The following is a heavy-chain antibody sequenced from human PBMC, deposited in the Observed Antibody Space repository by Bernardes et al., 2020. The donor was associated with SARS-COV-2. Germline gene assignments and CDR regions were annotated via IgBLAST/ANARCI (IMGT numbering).Heavy chain of an antibody. CDR2: IIVGSGNT. CDR3: SAVNGPLPGSDY. V-gene: IGHV1-58*01. CDR1: GFTFGTSA. D-gene: IGHD2-15*01. Sequence: SLKVSCKTSGFTFGTSALQWVRQARGQRLEWIGWIIVGSGNTNYAQKFQERVTITRDMSTSTAYMELSSLRSEDTAVYYCSAVNGPLPGSDYWGQGTLVTVSS. J-gene: IGHJ4*02.